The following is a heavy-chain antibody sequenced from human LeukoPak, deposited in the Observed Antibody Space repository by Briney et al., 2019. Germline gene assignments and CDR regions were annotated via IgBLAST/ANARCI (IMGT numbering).Heavy chain of an antibody. J-gene: IGHJ4*02. D-gene: IGHD6-19*01. CDR1: GLTFSSYA. Sequence: PGGSLRLSCAASGLTFSSYAMHWVRQAPGKGLEWVAVISYDETKKYYADSVKGRFTISRDTSKTTLYLQMNSLKPKDTAVYYCARGEGAGDYWGQGTLVSVSS. V-gene: IGHV3-30*04. CDR2: ISYDETKK. CDR3: ARGEGAGDY.